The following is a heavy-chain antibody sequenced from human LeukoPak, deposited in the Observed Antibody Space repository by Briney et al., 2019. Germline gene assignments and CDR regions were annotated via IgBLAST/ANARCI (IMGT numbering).Heavy chain of an antibody. CDR3: AGTTVTFDY. CDR1: GDSISSSSYY. D-gene: IGHD4-17*01. Sequence: SETLSLTCTVSGDSISSSSYYWGWIRQPPGKGLEWIGSIYYSGSTYYNPSLKSRVTISVDTSKNQFSLKLSSVTAADTAVYYCAGTTVTFDYWGQGTLVTVSS. V-gene: IGHV4-39*01. CDR2: IYYSGST. J-gene: IGHJ4*02.